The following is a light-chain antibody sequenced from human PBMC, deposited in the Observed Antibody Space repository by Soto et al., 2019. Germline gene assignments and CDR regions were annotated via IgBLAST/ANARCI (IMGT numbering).Light chain of an antibody. J-gene: IGKJ4*01. CDR2: DAS. CDR1: QSVSSY. Sequence: EMVWTQSPATLSLSPGERATLSCRASQSVSSYLAWYQQKPGQAPRLLIYDASNRATGIPARFSGSGSGTDFTLTISSLEPEDFAVYYCQQRSNWLLTFGGGTKVDIK. CDR3: QQRSNWLLT. V-gene: IGKV3-11*01.